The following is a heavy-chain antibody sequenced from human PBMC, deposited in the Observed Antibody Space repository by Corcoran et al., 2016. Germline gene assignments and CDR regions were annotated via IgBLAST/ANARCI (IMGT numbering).Heavy chain of an antibody. Sequence: QVQLVESGGGVVQPGRSLRLSCAASGFTFITYGMHWVRQAPGKGLEWVTVISYDGSNKYYADSVKGRFTISRDNSKNTLYLQMNSLRVEDTAMYYCAKGGGGQWSGGALNIWGQGTVVSVSS. CDR3: AKGGGGQWSGGALNI. D-gene: IGHD2-8*01. V-gene: IGHV3-30*18. CDR1: GFTFITYG. CDR2: ISYDGSNK. J-gene: IGHJ3*02.